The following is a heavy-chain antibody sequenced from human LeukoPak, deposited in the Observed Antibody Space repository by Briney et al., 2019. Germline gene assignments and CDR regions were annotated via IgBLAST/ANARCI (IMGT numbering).Heavy chain of an antibody. CDR3: ASYRRPSKQLNWYYFDY. CDR2: IYCSGST. CDR1: GGSISSGGYY. J-gene: IGHJ4*02. D-gene: IGHD1-1*01. Sequence: SETLSLTCTVSGGSISSGGYYWSWIRQHPGKGLEWIGYIYCSGSTYYNPSLKSRVTISVDTSKNQFSLKLSSVTAADTAVYYCASYRRPSKQLNWYYFDYWGQGTLVTVSS. V-gene: IGHV4-31*03.